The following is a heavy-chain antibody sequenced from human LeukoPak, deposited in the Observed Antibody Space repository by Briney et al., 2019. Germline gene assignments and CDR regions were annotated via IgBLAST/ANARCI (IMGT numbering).Heavy chain of an antibody. D-gene: IGHD6-13*01. J-gene: IGHJ4*02. Sequence: ASVKVSCKASGYTFTSYYMHWVRQAPGQGLEWMRIINPSGGSTSYAQKFQGRVTMTRDTSTSTVYMELSSLRSEDTAVYYCARELVSAAFDYWGQGTLVTVSS. CDR3: ARELVSAAFDY. CDR2: INPSGGST. V-gene: IGHV1-46*01. CDR1: GYTFTSYY.